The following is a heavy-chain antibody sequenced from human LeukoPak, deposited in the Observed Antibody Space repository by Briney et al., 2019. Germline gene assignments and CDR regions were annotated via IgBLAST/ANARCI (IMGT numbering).Heavy chain of an antibody. Sequence: SETLSLTCSVSGGSISSYYWSWIRQPPGRGLEWIGYIYYSGRTSYNPSLKSRVTISVDTSKNQFSLRLSSVTAADTAVYYCARVERSGYFNGYWGQGTLVTVSS. V-gene: IGHV4-59*01. CDR1: GGSISSYY. CDR2: IYYSGRT. J-gene: IGHJ4*02. D-gene: IGHD3-22*01. CDR3: ARVERSGYFNGY.